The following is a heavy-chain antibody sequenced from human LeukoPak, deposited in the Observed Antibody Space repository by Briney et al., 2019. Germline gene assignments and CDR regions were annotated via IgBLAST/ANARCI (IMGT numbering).Heavy chain of an antibody. J-gene: IGHJ4*02. D-gene: IGHD1-7*01. CDR3: ARDKGYNWNYPYFDY. CDR2: IIPIFGTA. Sequence: SVKVSCKASGYTFTGYYMHWVRQAPGQGLEWMGGIIPIFGTANYAQKFQGRVTITADESTSTAYMELSSLRSEDTAVYYCARDKGYNWNYPYFDYWGQGTLVTVSS. CDR1: GYTFTGYY. V-gene: IGHV1-69*13.